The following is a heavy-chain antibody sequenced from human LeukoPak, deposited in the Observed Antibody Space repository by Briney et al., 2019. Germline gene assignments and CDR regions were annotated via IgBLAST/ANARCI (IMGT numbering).Heavy chain of an antibody. J-gene: IGHJ6*04. D-gene: IGHD3-9*01. CDR1: GGSVSSGSYY. CDR3: ARAHYAILTGPLSGYGMDV. Sequence: SETLSLTCTVSGGSVSSGSYYGSWIRQPPGKGLEGIGYIYYRGSTNDNPSLKSRVTISVDTSKNQFSLTLSSVTAADTAVYYCARAHYAILTGPLSGYGMDVWGKGTTVTVSS. V-gene: IGHV4-61*01. CDR2: IYYRGST.